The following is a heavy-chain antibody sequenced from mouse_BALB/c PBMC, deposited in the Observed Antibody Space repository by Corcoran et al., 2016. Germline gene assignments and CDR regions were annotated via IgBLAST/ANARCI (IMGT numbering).Heavy chain of an antibody. CDR2: IYWDDDK. J-gene: IGHJ3*01. V-gene: IGHV8-12*01. CDR1: GFSLSTSGMG. Sequence: QVTLKESGPGILQPSQTLSLTCSFSGFSLSTSGMGVSWIRQPSGKGLEWLAHIYWDDDKHYNPSLKSRLTISKDTSRNQVFRKITSVDTADTATDYCARMMSTTGFAYWGQGTLVTVSA. CDR3: ARMMSTTGFAY. D-gene: IGHD2-4*01.